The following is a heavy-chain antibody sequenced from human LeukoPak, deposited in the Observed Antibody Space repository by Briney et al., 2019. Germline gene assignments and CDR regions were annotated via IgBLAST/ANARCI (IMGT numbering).Heavy chain of an antibody. J-gene: IGHJ4*02. CDR2: ISSSGSTI. CDR3: ARAYYYGSGSCDY. V-gene: IGHV3-11*01. Sequence: GGSLRLSCAASGFTFSDYYMSWIRQAPGEGLEWVSYISSSGSTIYYADSVKGRFTISRDNAKNSLYLQMNSLRAEDTAVYYCARAYYYGSGSCDYWGQGTLVTVSS. CDR1: GFTFSDYY. D-gene: IGHD3-10*01.